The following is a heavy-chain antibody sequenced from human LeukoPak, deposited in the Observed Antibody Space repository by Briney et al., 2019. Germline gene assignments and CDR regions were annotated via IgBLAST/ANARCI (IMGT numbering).Heavy chain of an antibody. CDR1: GGSISSSSYY. CDR3: ARNSRRYYDSSGYLDY. V-gene: IGHV4-39*07. Sequence: PSETLSLTCTASGGSISSSSYYWGWIRQPPGKGLEWIGSIYYSGSTYYNPSLKSRVTISVDTSKNQFSLKLSSVTAADTAVYYCARNSRRYYDSSGYLDYWGQGTLVTVSS. D-gene: IGHD3-22*01. CDR2: IYYSGST. J-gene: IGHJ4*02.